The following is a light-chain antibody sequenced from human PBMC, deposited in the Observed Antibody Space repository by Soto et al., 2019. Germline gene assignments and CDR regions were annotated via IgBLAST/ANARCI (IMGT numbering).Light chain of an antibody. Sequence: IQLTQSPSSLSASVGDRVTITCRASPAIASFLAWYQQKPGTAPKLLIYGASYLQSGVPSRFSGSGSGTDFTLTISSLQPEDFATYFCKQSSAFPLTFGGGTKVDNK. CDR2: GAS. CDR3: KQSSAFPLT. J-gene: IGKJ4*01. CDR1: PAIASF. V-gene: IGKV1-9*01.